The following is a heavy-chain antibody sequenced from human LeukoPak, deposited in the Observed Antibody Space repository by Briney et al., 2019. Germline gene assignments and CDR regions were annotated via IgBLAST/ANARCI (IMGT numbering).Heavy chain of an antibody. Sequence: ASVKVSCKASGGTFTSYAISWVRQAPGQGLEWMGWISAYNGNTNYAQKLQGRVTMTTDTSTSTAYMELRSLRSDDTAVYYCVRDRRYDSSGMDAFDIWGQGTMVTVSS. CDR1: GGTFTSYA. D-gene: IGHD3-22*01. CDR3: VRDRRYDSSGMDAFDI. J-gene: IGHJ3*02. V-gene: IGHV1-18*01. CDR2: ISAYNGNT.